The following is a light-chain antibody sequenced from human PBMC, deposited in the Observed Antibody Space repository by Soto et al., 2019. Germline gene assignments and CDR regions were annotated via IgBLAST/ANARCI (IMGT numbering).Light chain of an antibody. V-gene: IGKV3-15*01. Sequence: EVLMTQSPATLSVSPGERATLSCRASQSVSSNLAWYRQKPGQAPSLLIYNASTRATGIPATFSGRGSGTEFTLTMTSLQSEDFAVYYCQQYDGWPTFGQGTKVEI. CDR3: QQYDGWPT. CDR1: QSVSSN. CDR2: NAS. J-gene: IGKJ1*01.